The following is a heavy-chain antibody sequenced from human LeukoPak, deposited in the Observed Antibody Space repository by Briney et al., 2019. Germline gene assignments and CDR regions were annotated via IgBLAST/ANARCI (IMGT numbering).Heavy chain of an antibody. D-gene: IGHD6-6*01. CDR1: GGSFSRYY. Sequence: SETLSLTCAVYGGSFSRYYWSWIPQPPGKGLEWIGKINHSGSTNYNPSLKSRVTISVDTSKNQFSLKLSSVTAADTAVYYCARGPDVSSSPPYYYYNDMDVWGKGTTVTVSS. J-gene: IGHJ6*03. CDR3: ARGPDVSSSPPYYYYNDMDV. CDR2: INHSGST. V-gene: IGHV4-34*01.